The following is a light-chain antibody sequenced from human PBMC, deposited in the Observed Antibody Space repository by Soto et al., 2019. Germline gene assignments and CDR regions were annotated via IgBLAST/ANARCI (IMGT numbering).Light chain of an antibody. J-gene: IGLJ1*01. V-gene: IGLV2-11*01. CDR1: SSDVGGYDS. Sequence: QSALTQPRSVSGSPGQSVTISCTGTSSDVGGYDSVSWYQQYPGKAPKLIIHDVTERPSGVPDRFSGSKSGNTASLTISGLQAEDEADYYCCSYAGTPYVFGTGTKLTVL. CDR3: CSYAGTPYV. CDR2: DVT.